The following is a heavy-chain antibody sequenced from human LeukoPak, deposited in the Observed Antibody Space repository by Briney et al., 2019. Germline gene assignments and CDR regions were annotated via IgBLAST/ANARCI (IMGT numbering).Heavy chain of an antibody. J-gene: IGHJ4*02. CDR2: IFSSGAT. CDR3: AGRAKSAYCFDY. CDR1: NVSMSGYY. V-gene: IGHV4-59*12. Sequence: PSETLSLTRTVSNVSMSGYYWSWIRQPPEKGLEWIGYIFSSGATNFNPSLESRVTISVDPSKSEFSLRLSSVTAADTAVYYCAGRAKSAYCFDYWGQGTVVTVSS. D-gene: IGHD4/OR15-4a*01.